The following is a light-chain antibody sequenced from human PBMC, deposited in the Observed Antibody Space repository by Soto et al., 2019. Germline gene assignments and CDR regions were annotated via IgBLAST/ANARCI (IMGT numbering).Light chain of an antibody. V-gene: IGKV3-20*01. CDR3: QQYGSSPIT. CDR1: QSVTGNY. CDR2: GAS. J-gene: IGKJ5*01. Sequence: EIVLTQSPGTLSLSPGERATLSCGASQSVTGNYLAWYQQKPGQPPRLLIFGASTRATGIPDRFSGSGSGTDLTLTISRLEPEDFAVYYCQQYGSSPITFGQGTRLEIK.